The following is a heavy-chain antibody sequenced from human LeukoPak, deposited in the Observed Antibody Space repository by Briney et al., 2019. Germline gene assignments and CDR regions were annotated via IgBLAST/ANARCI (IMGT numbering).Heavy chain of an antibody. CDR3: AREGDDGYSFGYPISY. Sequence: SETLSLTCTVSGGSVTTYYWSWIRQSAGKGLEWIGRIYGSGSTNYSPSLKSRVTMLLDTSKNQFSLKLSSVAAADTAVYYCAREGDDGYSFGYPISYWGQGSLVTVSS. J-gene: IGHJ4*02. CDR1: GGSVTTYY. CDR2: IYGSGST. V-gene: IGHV4-4*07. D-gene: IGHD5-18*01.